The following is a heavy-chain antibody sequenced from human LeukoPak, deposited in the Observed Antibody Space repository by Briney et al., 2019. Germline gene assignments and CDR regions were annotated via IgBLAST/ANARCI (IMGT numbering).Heavy chain of an antibody. J-gene: IGHJ4*02. V-gene: IGHV1-46*01. CDR2: INPSGGST. Sequence: ASVKVSCKASGYTFTSYYMHWVRQAPGQGLEWMGIINPSGGSTSYAQKLQGRVTMTTDTSTSTAYMELRSLRSDDTAVYYCARATYDSSGYSDYWGQGTLVTVSS. CDR1: GYTFTSYY. D-gene: IGHD3-22*01. CDR3: ARATYDSSGYSDY.